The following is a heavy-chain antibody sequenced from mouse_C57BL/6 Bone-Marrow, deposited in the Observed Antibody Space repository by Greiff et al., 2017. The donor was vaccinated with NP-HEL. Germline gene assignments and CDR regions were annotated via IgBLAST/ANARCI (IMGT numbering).Heavy chain of an antibody. CDR1: GYTFTSYW. D-gene: IGHD2-1*01. Sequence: VQLQQPGAELVKPGASVKLSCKASGYTFTSYWMQWVKQRPGQGLEWIGEIDPSDSYTNYNQKFKGKATLTVDTSSSTAYMQLSSLTSEDSAVYYCARWGNYPDYWGQGTTLTVSS. CDR3: ARWGNYPDY. J-gene: IGHJ2*01. CDR2: IDPSDSYT. V-gene: IGHV1-50*01.